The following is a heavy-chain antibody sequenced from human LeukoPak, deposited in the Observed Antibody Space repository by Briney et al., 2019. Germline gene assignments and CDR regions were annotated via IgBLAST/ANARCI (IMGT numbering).Heavy chain of an antibody. CDR1: GGSISSYY. CDR3: ARDFGIAVAGTWFDP. J-gene: IGHJ5*02. CDR2: IYYSGST. D-gene: IGHD6-19*01. Sequence: SETLSLTCTVSGGSISSYYWSWIRQPPGKGLEWIGYIYYSGSTNYNPSLKSRVTMSVDTSKNQFSLKLSSVTAADTAVYYCARDFGIAVAGTWFDPWGQGTLVTVSS. V-gene: IGHV4-59*12.